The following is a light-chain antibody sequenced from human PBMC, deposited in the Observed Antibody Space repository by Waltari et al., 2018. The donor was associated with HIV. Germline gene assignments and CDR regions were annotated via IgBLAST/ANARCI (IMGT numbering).Light chain of an antibody. V-gene: IGLV1-44*01. CDR3: GAWDDSLHGPL. CDR1: NSNIGNNP. CDR2: SNN. J-gene: IGLJ2*01. Sequence: QSVLTQPPSASGTPGQRVTISCSGSNSNIGNNPVEWYQQLPGPAPKLLIYSNNQRPSGVPDRFSGSKSGTSGSLAISGLQSEDEADYYCGAWDDSLHGPLFGGGTKLTVL.